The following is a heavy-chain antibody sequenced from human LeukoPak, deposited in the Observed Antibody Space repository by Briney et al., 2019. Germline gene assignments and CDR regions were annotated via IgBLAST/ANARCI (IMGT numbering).Heavy chain of an antibody. CDR1: GYSFTSYW. J-gene: IGHJ3*02. V-gene: IGHV5-51*01. CDR2: IYPGDSDT. Sequence: GESLKISCKGSGYSFTSYWIGWVRQMPGKGLEWMGIIYPGDSDTRYSPSFQGQVTISADKSISTAYLQWSSLKASDTAMYYCARHRHGYYGSGSWRGAFDIWGQGTMVTVSS. D-gene: IGHD3-10*01. CDR3: ARHRHGYYGSGSWRGAFDI.